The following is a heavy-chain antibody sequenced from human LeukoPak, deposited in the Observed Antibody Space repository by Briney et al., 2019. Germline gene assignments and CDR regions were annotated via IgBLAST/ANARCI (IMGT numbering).Heavy chain of an antibody. D-gene: IGHD2-15*01. V-gene: IGHV4-4*02. CDR1: GGSISSGNW. CDR2: IYHSGST. J-gene: IGHJ4*02. Sequence: PSGTLSLTCAVSGGSISSGNWWSWVRQPPGKGLEWIGQIYHSGSTNYNPSLKSRVTISVEKSKNQFSLNLTSVTAADTAVYYCARAMGAGCSGGSCYPGTFDYWGQGTQVTVSS. CDR3: ARAMGAGCSGGSCYPGTFDY.